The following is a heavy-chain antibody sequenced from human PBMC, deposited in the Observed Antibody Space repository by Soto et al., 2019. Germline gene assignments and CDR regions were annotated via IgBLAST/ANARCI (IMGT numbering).Heavy chain of an antibody. CDR2: INKDGSRT. Sequence: EVQLVESGGDLVQPGGSLRLSCATSGFTFSGHWMHWVRQVPGKGPVGVSRINKDGSRTDYADSVKGRFTISRDNAKNTLYLQMNSLRAEDTAVYYCARDLWYNAADFRGQGTLFTVSS. CDR3: ARDLWYNAADF. V-gene: IGHV3-74*01. D-gene: IGHD1-1*01. CDR1: GFTFSGHW. J-gene: IGHJ4*02.